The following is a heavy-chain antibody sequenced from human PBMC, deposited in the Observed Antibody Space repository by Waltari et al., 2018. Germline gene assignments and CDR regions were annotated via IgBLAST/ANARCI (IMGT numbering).Heavy chain of an antibody. V-gene: IGHV4-38-2*02. CDR3: ARDRETMTTEDY. D-gene: IGHD4-17*01. CDR2: IYHSGST. Sequence: QVQLQESGPGLVTPSEPLPLTCVVAGYSISSGYYWGWIRQPPGKGLEWIGSIYHSGSTYYNTSLKSRVTISVDTTKNQFSLKLSSVTAADTAVYYCARDRETMTTEDYWGQGTLVTVSS. J-gene: IGHJ4*02. CDR1: GYSISSGYY.